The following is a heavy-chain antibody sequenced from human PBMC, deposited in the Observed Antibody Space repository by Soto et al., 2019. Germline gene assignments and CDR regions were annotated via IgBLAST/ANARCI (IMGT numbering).Heavy chain of an antibody. CDR1: GFTFSSYA. CDR3: AKDWRYCISTSCYVPPLTSYYYGMDV. D-gene: IGHD2-2*01. J-gene: IGHJ6*02. Sequence: PGGSLRLSCAASGFTFSSYAMSWVRQAPGKGLEWVSAISGSGGSTYYADSVKGRFTISRDNSKNTLYLQMNSLRAEDTAVYYCAKDWRYCISTSCYVPPLTSYYYGMDVWGQGTTVTVSS. V-gene: IGHV3-23*01. CDR2: ISGSGGST.